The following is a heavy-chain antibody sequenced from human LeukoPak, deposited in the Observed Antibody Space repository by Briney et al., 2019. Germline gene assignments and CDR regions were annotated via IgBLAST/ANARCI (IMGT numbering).Heavy chain of an antibody. CDR3: AKDTWIQLPQFYFDY. CDR2: ISGSGGST. V-gene: IGHV3-23*01. D-gene: IGHD5-18*01. Sequence: GGSLRLSCAASGFTFSSYAMSWVRQAPGKGLEWGSAISGSGGSTYYADSVKVRFTISRDNSKNTLYLQMNSLRAEDTAVYYCAKDTWIQLPQFYFDYWGQGTLVTVSS. CDR1: GFTFSSYA. J-gene: IGHJ4*02.